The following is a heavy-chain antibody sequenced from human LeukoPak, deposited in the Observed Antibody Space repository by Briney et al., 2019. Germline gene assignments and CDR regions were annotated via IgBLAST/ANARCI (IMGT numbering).Heavy chain of an antibody. Sequence: PGGSLRLSCAASGFTVSSNYMSWVRQAPGKGLEWVSVIYSGGSTYYADSVKGRFTISRDNSKNTLYLQMNSLRAEDTAVYYCARSRSGSSLLGYWGQGTLVTVSS. D-gene: IGHD1-26*01. CDR1: GFTVSSNY. V-gene: IGHV3-66*01. J-gene: IGHJ4*02. CDR3: ARSRSGSSLLGY. CDR2: IYSGGST.